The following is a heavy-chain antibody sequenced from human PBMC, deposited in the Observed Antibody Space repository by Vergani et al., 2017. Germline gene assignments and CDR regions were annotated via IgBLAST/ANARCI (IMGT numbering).Heavy chain of an antibody. V-gene: IGHV3-66*02. CDR1: GFTVSRTY. J-gene: IGHJ6*02. D-gene: IGHD2-2*01. CDR2: IYSGGST. Sequence: EVQLVESGGGLVQPGGSLRLSCAASGFTVSRTYMSWVRQAPGRGLEWVSVIYSGGSTYYADSVKGRFTISRDNSKNTLYIQMNSLRAEDTAVYYCARDTRDIVVVPAADYYYYGMDVWGQGTTVTVSS. CDR3: ARDTRDIVVVPAADYYYYGMDV.